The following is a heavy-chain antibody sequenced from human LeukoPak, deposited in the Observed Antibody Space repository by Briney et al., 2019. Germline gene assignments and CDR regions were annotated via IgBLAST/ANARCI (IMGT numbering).Heavy chain of an antibody. Sequence: ASVTVSFKDSGGTFSIYAISWGRQAPGQGEGWMGRIIPILGIANYAQKFLEIVSITRTMSTTPSYFPLSSLRSQDTSVYYSAADPSYSSGYRYYFDYSGQGTLVTVSS. D-gene: IGHD3-22*01. V-gene: IGHV1-69*04. CDR2: IIPILGIA. CDR3: AADPSYSSGYRYYFDY. CDR1: GGTFSIYA. J-gene: IGHJ4*02.